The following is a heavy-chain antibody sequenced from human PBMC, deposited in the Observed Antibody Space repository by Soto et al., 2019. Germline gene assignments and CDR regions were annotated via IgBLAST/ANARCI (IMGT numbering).Heavy chain of an antibody. V-gene: IGHV5-51*01. CDR1: GYSFDSYL. Sequence: GESLNISCKGSGYSFDSYLIGWVRQMPGKGLEWMGIIYPGDSDIRYSPSFQGQVTISADKSISTSYLQWSSLKASDTAMYYCARSIVGATHDAFDIWGQGTMVTVSS. CDR2: IYPGDSDI. CDR3: ARSIVGATHDAFDI. D-gene: IGHD1-26*01. J-gene: IGHJ3*02.